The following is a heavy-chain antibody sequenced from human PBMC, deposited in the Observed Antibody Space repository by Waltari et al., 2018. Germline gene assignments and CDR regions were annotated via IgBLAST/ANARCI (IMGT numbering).Heavy chain of an antibody. CDR1: GFTLSTYN. D-gene: IGHD7-27*01. CDR2: ISSAGGTI. J-gene: IGHJ4*02. CDR3: ATRRGISNWGLDY. Sequence: EVLLVESGGGLVQPGGSLRLSCVVSGFTLSTYNMSWVRQAPGKGLEWVSYISSAGGTIYDSDSVKGRLTISRDNARHSLYLQMNNLGAEATAAYYCATRRGISNWGLDYWGQGTLVTVSS. V-gene: IGHV3-48*04.